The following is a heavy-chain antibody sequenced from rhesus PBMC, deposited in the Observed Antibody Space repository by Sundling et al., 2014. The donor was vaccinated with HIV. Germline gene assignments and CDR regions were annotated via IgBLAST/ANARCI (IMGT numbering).Heavy chain of an antibody. J-gene: IGHJ6*01. CDR3: ARGRVSIFGLVFVGYALDS. V-gene: IGHV1-200*01. D-gene: IGHD3-3*01. CDR1: GYTFTSYY. Sequence: QVQLVQSGAEVKNPGTSVKLSCKASGYTFTSYYINWVRQAPGQVLEWMGWINPSNGNAGYAQKFQGRVTMTRDTSTSTTYMELNTLRSEDTAVYYCARGRVSIFGLVFVGYALDSWGQGVAVTVSS. CDR2: INPSNGNA.